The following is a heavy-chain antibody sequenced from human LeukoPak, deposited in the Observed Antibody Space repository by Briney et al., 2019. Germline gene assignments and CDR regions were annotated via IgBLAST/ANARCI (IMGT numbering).Heavy chain of an antibody. CDR1: GGSISRSRYS. V-gene: IGHV4-39*01. CDR2: IAYGGTT. Sequence: SETLSLTCTVSGGSISRSRYSWGWIRQPPGKGLEWIGSIAYGGTTYYNPSLKSRVTISVDTSNNQLSLKLRAVTAADTALYYCARHGAQLLYYFDYWGQGTLVTVSS. D-gene: IGHD2-2*01. CDR3: ARHGAQLLYYFDY. J-gene: IGHJ4*02.